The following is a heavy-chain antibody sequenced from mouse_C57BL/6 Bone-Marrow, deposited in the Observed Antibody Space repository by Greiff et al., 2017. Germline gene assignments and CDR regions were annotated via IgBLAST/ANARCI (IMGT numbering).Heavy chain of an antibody. CDR3: ACYYYGSSLYAMDY. CDR2: IWSGGST. D-gene: IGHD1-1*01. J-gene: IGHJ4*01. Sequence: VQGVESGPGLVQPSQSLSITCTVSGFSLTSYGVHWVRQSPGKGLEWLGVIWSGGSTDYNAAFISRLSISKDNSKSQVFFKMNSLQADDTAIYYCACYYYGSSLYAMDYWGQGTSVTVSS. V-gene: IGHV2-2*01. CDR1: GFSLTSYG.